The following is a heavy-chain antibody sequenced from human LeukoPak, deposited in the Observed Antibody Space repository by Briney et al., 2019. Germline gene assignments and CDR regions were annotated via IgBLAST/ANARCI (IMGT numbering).Heavy chain of an antibody. D-gene: IGHD5-12*01. J-gene: IGHJ4*02. CDR1: GGTFSSYA. V-gene: IGHV1-69*05. CDR2: IIPIFGTA. CDR3: ARETPHYSGYEGHFDY. Sequence: SVKVSCKASGGTFSSYAISWARQAPGQGLEWMGGIIPIFGTANYAQKFQGRVTITTDESTSTAYMELSSLRSEDTAVYYCARETPHYSGYEGHFDYWGQGTLVTVSS.